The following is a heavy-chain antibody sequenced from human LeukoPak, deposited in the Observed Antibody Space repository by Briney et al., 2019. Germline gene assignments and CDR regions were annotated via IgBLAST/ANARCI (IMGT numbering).Heavy chain of an antibody. V-gene: IGHV3-11*06. CDR2: ISSSSRST. CDR1: GFTFSDYY. J-gene: IGHJ6*02. Sequence: GGSLRLSCAASGFTFSDYYMSWIRQAPGKGLEWVPYISSSSRSTTYADSVKGRFTISRDNAKNSLYLQMNSLRAEDTAVYYCSSGYESDYFFYYGMDAWGQGTTVTVSS. CDR3: SSGYESDYFFYYGMDA. D-gene: IGHD5-12*01.